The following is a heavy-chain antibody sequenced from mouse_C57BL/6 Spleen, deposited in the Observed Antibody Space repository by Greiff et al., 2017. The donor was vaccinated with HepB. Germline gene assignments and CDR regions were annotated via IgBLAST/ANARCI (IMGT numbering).Heavy chain of an antibody. V-gene: IGHV1-26*01. CDR3: AISRGGITTVVAPYAMDY. Sequence: EVKLQQSGPELVKPGASVKISCKASGYTFTDYYMNWVKQSHGKSLEWIGDINPNNGGTSYNQKFKGKATLTVDKSSSTAYMELRSLTSEDSAVYYCAISRGGITTVVAPYAMDYWGQGTSVTVSS. CDR1: GYTFTDYY. D-gene: IGHD1-1*01. J-gene: IGHJ4*01. CDR2: INPNNGGT.